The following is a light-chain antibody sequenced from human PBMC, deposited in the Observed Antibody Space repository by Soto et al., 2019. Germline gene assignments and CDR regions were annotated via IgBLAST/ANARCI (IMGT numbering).Light chain of an antibody. V-gene: IGKV1-5*01. CDR3: QQYHGYSRT. J-gene: IGKJ1*01. Sequence: DIQMTPSPSALSASVVDRVTITCRASQTISDSLAWYQQKPGKAPDLLISDVSSLERGVASRFSGSGSGTEFTLTISSMQPDDFATYYCQQYHGYSRTFGQGTKVDIK. CDR1: QTISDS. CDR2: DVS.